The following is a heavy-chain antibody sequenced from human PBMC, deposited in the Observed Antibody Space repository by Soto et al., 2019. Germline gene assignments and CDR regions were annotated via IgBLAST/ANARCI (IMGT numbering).Heavy chain of an antibody. CDR2: IRPNDGHT. Sequence: ASVKVSCKGLGYTFTSYGISWVRQAPGQGLEWMGWIRPNDGHTNYAQKFQDGVTMTRDTSTTTVYMDLRSLGSDDTAVYYCAIIGSGDYSDFDYWGQGTLVTVSS. CDR1: GYTFTSYG. J-gene: IGHJ4*02. V-gene: IGHV1-18*01. D-gene: IGHD4-4*01. CDR3: AIIGSGDYSDFDY.